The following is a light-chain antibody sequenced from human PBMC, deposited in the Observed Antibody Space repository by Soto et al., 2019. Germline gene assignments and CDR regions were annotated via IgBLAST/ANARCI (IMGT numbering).Light chain of an antibody. Sequence: EIVLTQSPDTLSLSPGERATLSCRASQSVSSALLAWYQQKPGQAPRLLIYRASTRATGIPDRFTGSGSGTDFPLTVCILEPADFAVSYCERYESSPLTVGGGTELEIQ. CDR1: QSVSSAL. V-gene: IGKV3-20*01. J-gene: IGKJ4*01. CDR3: ERYESSPLT. CDR2: RAS.